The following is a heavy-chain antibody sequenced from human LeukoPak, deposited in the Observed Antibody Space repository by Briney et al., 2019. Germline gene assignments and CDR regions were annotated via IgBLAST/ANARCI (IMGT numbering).Heavy chain of an antibody. CDR2: INHSGST. CDR1: GGSFSGYY. Sequence: SETLSLTCAVYGGSFSGYYWSWIRQPPGKGLEWIGEINHSGSTNYNPSLKSRVTISVDTSKNQFSLKLSSVTAADTAVYYCARARRPMGATRGYNWFDPWGQGTLVTVST. V-gene: IGHV4-34*01. J-gene: IGHJ5*02. D-gene: IGHD1-26*01. CDR3: ARARRPMGATRGYNWFDP.